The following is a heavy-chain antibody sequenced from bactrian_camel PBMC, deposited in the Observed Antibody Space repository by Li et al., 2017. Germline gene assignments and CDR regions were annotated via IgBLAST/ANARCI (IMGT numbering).Heavy chain of an antibody. D-gene: IGHD3*01. Sequence: HVQLVESGGGLVQPGGSLRLSCAASVFTFPSFYMTWVRQAPGKGLDWVAGIEHDGTNSYYSDSVKGRFTISRDNAKNTVYLQMNSLKIEDTAVYYCALGSSRQATMTARGKGTQVTVS. CDR1: VFTFPSFY. CDR2: IEHDGTNS. J-gene: IGHJ4*01. V-gene: IGHV3S6*01.